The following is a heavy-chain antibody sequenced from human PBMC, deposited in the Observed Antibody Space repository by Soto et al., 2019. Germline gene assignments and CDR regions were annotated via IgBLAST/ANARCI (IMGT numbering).Heavy chain of an antibody. CDR1: GFTFDDYA. V-gene: IGHV3-9*01. J-gene: IGHJ6*02. CDR3: AKDRDWNYVGGLDV. Sequence: EVQLVESGGGLVQPGRSLRLSCAASGFTFDDYAMHWVRQAPGKGLEWVSGISWNSGTIGYADSVKGRFTISRDNAKNSLYLQMNSLRAEDTAFYYCAKDRDWNYVGGLDVWGQGTTVTVSS. D-gene: IGHD1-7*01. CDR2: ISWNSGTI.